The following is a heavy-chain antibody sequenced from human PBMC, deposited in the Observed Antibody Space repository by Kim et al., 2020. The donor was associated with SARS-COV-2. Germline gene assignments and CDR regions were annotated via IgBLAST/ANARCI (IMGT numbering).Heavy chain of an antibody. Sequence: VKGRFTISRDNAKNTLYLQMNSLRAEDTAVYYCARFARAFDWLISGAFDIWGQGTMVTVSS. D-gene: IGHD3-9*01. V-gene: IGHV3-74*01. J-gene: IGHJ3*02. CDR3: ARFARAFDWLISGAFDI.